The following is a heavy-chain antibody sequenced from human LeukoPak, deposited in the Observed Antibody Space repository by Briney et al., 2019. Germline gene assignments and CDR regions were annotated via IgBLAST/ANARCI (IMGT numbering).Heavy chain of an antibody. Sequence: GGSLRLSCAASGFTFSSYGMHWVRQAPGKGLEWVAVIWYDGSNKYYADSVKGRFTISRDNSKNTLYLQINSLRAEDTAVYYCARDKGIVVVPAAIRYYYYGMDVWGQGTTVTVSS. J-gene: IGHJ6*02. CDR1: GFTFSSYG. CDR2: IWYDGSNK. CDR3: ARDKGIVVVPAAIRYYYYGMDV. D-gene: IGHD2-2*01. V-gene: IGHV3-33*01.